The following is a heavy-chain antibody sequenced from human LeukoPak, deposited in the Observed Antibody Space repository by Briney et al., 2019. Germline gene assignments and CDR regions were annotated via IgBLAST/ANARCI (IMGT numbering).Heavy chain of an antibody. D-gene: IGHD3-16*01. CDR3: VRGAYYFYGMDV. V-gene: IGHV3-74*01. CDR1: GFTFSRYW. J-gene: IGHJ6*02. Sequence: PGGSLRLSCAASGFTFSRYWMHWVRQVPGKGLVWVAQINGDGSDTSYSDSMRGRCTISRDNAKNTLYLHINSLRPDDTAVFYCVRGAYYFYGMDVWGQGTTVTASS. CDR2: INGDGSDT.